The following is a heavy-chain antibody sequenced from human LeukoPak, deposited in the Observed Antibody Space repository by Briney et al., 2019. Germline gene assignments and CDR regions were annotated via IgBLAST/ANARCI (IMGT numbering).Heavy chain of an antibody. CDR2: IYYSGST. CDR1: GGSVSSGSYY. Sequence: SETLSLTCTVSGGSVSSGSYYWSWIRQPPGKGLEWIGYIYYSGSTNYNPSLKSRVTISVDTSKNQFSLKLSSVTAADTAVYYCARDYGDYYFDYWGQGTLVTVSS. CDR3: ARDYGDYYFDY. D-gene: IGHD4-17*01. J-gene: IGHJ4*02. V-gene: IGHV4-61*01.